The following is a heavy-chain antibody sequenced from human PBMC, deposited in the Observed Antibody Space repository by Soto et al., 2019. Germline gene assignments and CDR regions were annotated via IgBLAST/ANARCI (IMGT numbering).Heavy chain of an antibody. Sequence: EVQLVESGGGLVQPGGSLRLSCVASGFTFSNYWMYWVRQAPGEGLVWVSRINNDGSVSSYADSVKGRLTISRDNVKNTLYLQMDILRAEDTAVYYCARGDCVGGTCYSLAGSFYYYMDVWGKGTTVTVFS. CDR3: ARGDCVGGTCYSLAGSFYYYMDV. J-gene: IGHJ6*03. V-gene: IGHV3-74*01. CDR1: GFTFSNYW. D-gene: IGHD2-15*01. CDR2: INNDGSVS.